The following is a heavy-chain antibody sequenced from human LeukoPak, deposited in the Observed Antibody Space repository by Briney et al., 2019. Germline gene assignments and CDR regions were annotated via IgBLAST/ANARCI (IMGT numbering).Heavy chain of an antibody. CDR1: GYTFISYG. V-gene: IGHV1-18*01. D-gene: IGHD1-26*01. Sequence: ASVKVSCKASGYTFISYGITWVRQAPGQGLEWMGWMSPYTTKTNYAQSLQGRVTMTTDTSTSTPYMALRSLRSDDTAVYYCAREGGVGPTAPPDYYSYQMDVWGKGTTVTVSS. CDR2: MSPYTTKT. CDR3: AREGGVGPTAPPDYYSYQMDV. J-gene: IGHJ6*03.